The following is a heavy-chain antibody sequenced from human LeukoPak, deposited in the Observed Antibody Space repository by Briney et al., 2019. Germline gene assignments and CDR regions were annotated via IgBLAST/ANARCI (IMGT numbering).Heavy chain of an antibody. CDR2: IYYSGST. CDR3: ASLSRAGYSSGWIQLDY. V-gene: IGHV4-39*01. J-gene: IGHJ4*02. CDR1: GGSISSSSYY. D-gene: IGHD6-19*01. Sequence: SETLSLTCTVSGGSISSSSYYWGWIRQPPGKGLEWIGSIYYSGSTYYNPSLKSRVTMSVDTSKNQFSLKLSSVTAADTAVYHCASLSRAGYSSGWIQLDYWGQGTLVTVSS.